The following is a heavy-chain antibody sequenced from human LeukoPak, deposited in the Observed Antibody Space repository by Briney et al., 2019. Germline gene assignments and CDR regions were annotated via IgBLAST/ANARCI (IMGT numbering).Heavy chain of an antibody. J-gene: IGHJ6*02. CDR1: GFTFSSYA. D-gene: IGHD3-16*02. V-gene: IGHV3-23*03. Sequence: PGGSLRLSCAASGFTFSSYAMSWVRQAPGQGLEWVSVTHSGGNTYYGDSVKGRFFISRDSSENTLYLQMNSLTAEDTAVYYCARDRPFGGVIDGMDVWGQGTTVTVSS. CDR3: ARDRPFGGVIDGMDV. CDR2: THSGGNT.